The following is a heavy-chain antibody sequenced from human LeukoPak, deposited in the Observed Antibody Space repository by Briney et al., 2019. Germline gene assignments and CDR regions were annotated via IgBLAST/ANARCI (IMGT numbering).Heavy chain of an antibody. CDR2: VSSNGGST. V-gene: IGHV3-64*01. Sequence: GGALRLSCAACGFTFSSYGMHWVGQAPGEGREDVSAVSSNGGSTYYATSVKCRFPISRDNSTNTLYHQTVSLGAEDMVVYYCAPDSDPAFDPWGQGTLVTVSS. CDR1: GFTFSSYG. J-gene: IGHJ5*02. CDR3: APDSDPAFDP. D-gene: IGHD2-21*01.